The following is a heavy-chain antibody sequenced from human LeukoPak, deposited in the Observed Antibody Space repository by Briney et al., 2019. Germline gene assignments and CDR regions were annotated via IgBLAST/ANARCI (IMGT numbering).Heavy chain of an antibody. D-gene: IGHD3-10*01. Sequence: PSETLSLTCTVSGGSISRYYWSWIRRPPGKGLEWIGYIDDSGNTNYNPSLKSQVTISVDKSKNQFSLKLSFVTAADTAMYYCARFDYHNSGSHTVFDAFDIWGQGTRVTVSS. CDR3: ARFDYHNSGSHTVFDAFDI. J-gene: IGHJ3*02. CDR1: GGSISRYY. V-gene: IGHV4-59*01. CDR2: IDDSGNT.